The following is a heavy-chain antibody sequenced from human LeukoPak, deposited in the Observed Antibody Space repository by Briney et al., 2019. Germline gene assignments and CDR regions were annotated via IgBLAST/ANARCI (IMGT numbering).Heavy chain of an antibody. CDR2: IYPCDSDT. Sequence: GESLKISCKGSGYSFTSYWIGWVRQMPGKGLEWMGIIYPCDSDTRYSPFFQGQVTISADKSISTAYLQWSSLKASDTAMYYCARHGLAAAGRYYFDYWGQGTLVTVSS. D-gene: IGHD6-13*01. CDR3: ARHGLAAAGRYYFDY. CDR1: GYSFTSYW. J-gene: IGHJ4*02. V-gene: IGHV5-51*01.